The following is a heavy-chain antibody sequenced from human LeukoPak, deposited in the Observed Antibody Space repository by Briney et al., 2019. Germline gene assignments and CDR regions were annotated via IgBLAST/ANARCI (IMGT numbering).Heavy chain of an antibody. CDR3: ARDYESSGYYFMVDY. J-gene: IGHJ4*02. D-gene: IGHD3-22*01. CDR1: DYTITSYG. Sequence: ASVKVSGKAADYTITSYGISGLRQAAGQRLECMGWIRAYNGNTNYAQKLQGRVTMTTDTSTSTAYMELRSLRSDDTAVYYCARDYESSGYYFMVDYWGQGTLVTVSS. V-gene: IGHV1-18*01. CDR2: IRAYNGNT.